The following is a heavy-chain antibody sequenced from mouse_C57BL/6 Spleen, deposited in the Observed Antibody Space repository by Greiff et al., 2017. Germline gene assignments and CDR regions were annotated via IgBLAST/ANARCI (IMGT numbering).Heavy chain of an antibody. CDR1: GYAFSSSW. V-gene: IGHV1-82*01. D-gene: IGHD2-12*01. J-gene: IGHJ3*01. CDR3: ARDYSY. CDR2: IYPGDGDT. Sequence: QVQLKQSGPELVKPGASVKISCKASGYAFSSSWMNWVKQRPGKGLEWIGRIYPGDGDTNYNGKFKGKATLTADKSSSTAYMQLSGLTAEDSAVYFCARDYSYWGQGTLVTVSA.